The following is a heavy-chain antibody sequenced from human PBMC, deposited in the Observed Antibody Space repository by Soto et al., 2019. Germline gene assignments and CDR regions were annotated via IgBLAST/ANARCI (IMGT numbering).Heavy chain of an antibody. CDR2: MSGSGGST. Sequence: PXGSLRLSCAASGFAFSGYAMSGFRKAPGKGLEWVSAMSGSGGSTYYADSVKGRFTISRDNSTTTLYLQMNSLRAEDPPVYYVAKLLYSRSFFCYCGMEVWGQGTTVTVPS. CDR1: GFAFSGYA. CDR3: AKLLYSRSFFCYCGMEV. D-gene: IGHD6-6*01. J-gene: IGHJ6*02. V-gene: IGHV3-23*01.